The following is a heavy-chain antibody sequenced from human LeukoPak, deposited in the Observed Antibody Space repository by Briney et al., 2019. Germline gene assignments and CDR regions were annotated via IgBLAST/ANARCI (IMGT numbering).Heavy chain of an antibody. J-gene: IGHJ4*02. Sequence: PGGSLRLSCAASGFTFSDYYMSWIRQAPGKGLEWVSYISSSGSTIYYADSVKGRFTISRDNAKQSLFLQMNSLRVEDLGVYYCARGRRWLQPLDYWGQGTLVTVSS. CDR1: GFTFSDYY. CDR3: ARGRRWLQPLDY. CDR2: ISSSGSTI. D-gene: IGHD5-24*01. V-gene: IGHV3-11*01.